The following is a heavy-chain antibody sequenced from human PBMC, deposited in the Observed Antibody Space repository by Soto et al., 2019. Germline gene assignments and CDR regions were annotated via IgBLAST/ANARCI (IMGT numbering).Heavy chain of an antibody. CDR1: GFTFRNAW. CDR2: IKSKTDGGTT. J-gene: IGHJ4*02. V-gene: IGHV3-15*01. Sequence: GGALRLACTASGFTFRNAWMSWVRQAPGKGLEWVGRIKSKTDGGTTDYAAPVKGRFTISRDDSKNTLFLQMNSLKTEDTAVYYCTTVVTMVRGVIMTVDYWGQGTLVTVSS. D-gene: IGHD3-10*01. CDR3: TTVVTMVRGVIMTVDY.